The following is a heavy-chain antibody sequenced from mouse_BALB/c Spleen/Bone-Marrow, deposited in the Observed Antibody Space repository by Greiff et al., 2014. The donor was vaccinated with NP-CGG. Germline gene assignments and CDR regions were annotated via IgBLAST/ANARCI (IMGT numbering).Heavy chain of an antibody. CDR2: IDPANGNT. D-gene: IGHD2-2*01. CDR1: GFNIKYTY. Sequence: VQLQQSGAELVKPGASVKLSCTASGFNIKYTYMHWVKQRPEQGLEWIGRIDPANGNTKYDPKFQGKATITADTSSNTAYLQLSSLTSEDTAVYYCAGGWLPSYAMDYWGQGTSVTVSP. V-gene: IGHV14-3*02. CDR3: AGGWLPSYAMDY. J-gene: IGHJ4*01.